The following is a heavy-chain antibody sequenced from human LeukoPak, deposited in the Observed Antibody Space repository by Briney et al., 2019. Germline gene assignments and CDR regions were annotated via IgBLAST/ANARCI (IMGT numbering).Heavy chain of an antibody. Sequence: SETLSLTCTVSGGSISSYYWSWIRQPAGKGLEWIGRIYTSGSTNYNPSLKSRVTMSVDTSKNQFSLKLSSVTAADTAVYYCARAPIAVAGTWWGDYCYYYMDVWGKGTTVTVSS. CDR1: GGSISSYY. CDR3: ARAPIAVAGTWWGDYCYYYMDV. CDR2: IYTSGST. J-gene: IGHJ6*03. V-gene: IGHV4-4*07. D-gene: IGHD6-19*01.